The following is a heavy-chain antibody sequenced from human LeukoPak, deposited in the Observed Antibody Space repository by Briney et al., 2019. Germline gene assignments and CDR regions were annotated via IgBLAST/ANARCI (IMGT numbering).Heavy chain of an antibody. V-gene: IGHV3-66*02. Sequence: GGSLRLSCAASRFTVNDNFMNGVRQAPGKGLEWLSLSYSGGATYYADSVKGRFTASRDSSENKVFLQMDSLRIEDTAVYYCTREIRKNYRFYFDTWGQGTLVTVSS. CDR3: TREIRKNYRFYFDT. CDR1: RFTVNDNF. D-gene: IGHD1-7*01. J-gene: IGHJ4*02. CDR2: SYSGGAT.